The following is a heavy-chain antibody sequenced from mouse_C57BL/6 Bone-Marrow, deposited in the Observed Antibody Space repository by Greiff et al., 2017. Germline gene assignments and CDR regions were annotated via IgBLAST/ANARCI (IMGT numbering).Heavy chain of an antibody. D-gene: IGHD2-4*01. CDR1: GYTFTSYT. CDR2: INPSSGYT. J-gene: IGHJ3*01. V-gene: IGHV1-4*01. CDR3: AGSGLYYDYTWFAY. Sequence: QVQLQQSGAELARPGASVKMSCKASGYTFTSYTMHWVKQRPGQGLEWIGYINPSSGYTKYNQKFKDKATLTADKSSSTAYMQLSSLTSEDSAVYYCAGSGLYYDYTWFAYWGQGTLVTISA.